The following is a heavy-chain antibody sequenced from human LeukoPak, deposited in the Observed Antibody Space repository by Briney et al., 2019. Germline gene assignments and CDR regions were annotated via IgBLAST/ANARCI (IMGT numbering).Heavy chain of an antibody. V-gene: IGHV3-30-3*01. CDR3: ARDPTVVVVTRGEYYFDY. Sequence: PGGALRHSSAASGFTLCSYAMHWVRQAPGEGLEWVAVISYDGSNKYYADSVKSRFTLSRDNSQNTLYLQMNSLRAEGTAAYYCARDPTVVVVTRGEYYFDYGGRGPVVSVSS. J-gene: IGHJ4*02. CDR1: GFTLCSYA. CDR2: ISYDGSNK. D-gene: IGHD3-22*01.